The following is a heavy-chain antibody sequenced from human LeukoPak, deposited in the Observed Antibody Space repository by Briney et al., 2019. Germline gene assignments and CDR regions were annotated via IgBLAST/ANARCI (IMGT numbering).Heavy chain of an antibody. V-gene: IGHV3-48*03. D-gene: IGHD3-22*01. CDR1: GFTFSSYE. J-gene: IGHJ4*02. CDR3: AKDGSYDSSCYYLPHPYYFDY. CDR2: ISSSGSTI. Sequence: PGGSLRLSCAASGFTFSSYEMNWVRQAPGKGLEWVSYISSSGSTIYYADSVKGRFTISRDNSKNTLYLQMNSLRAEDAAVYYCAKDGSYDSSCYYLPHPYYFDYWGQGTLVTVSS.